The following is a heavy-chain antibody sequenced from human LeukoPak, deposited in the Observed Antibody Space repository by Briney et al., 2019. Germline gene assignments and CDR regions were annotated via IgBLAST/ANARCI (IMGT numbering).Heavy chain of an antibody. D-gene: IGHD6-19*01. CDR1: DGSISGYY. Sequence: SETLSLTCTVSDGSISGYYWSWIRQPAGKGLEWIGRIYTSGSTNYNPSLKSRVTMSVDTSKNQFSLKLSSVTAADTAVYYCARLIPAYSSGWDLLDYWGQGTLVTVSS. J-gene: IGHJ4*02. CDR3: ARLIPAYSSGWDLLDY. CDR2: IYTSGST. V-gene: IGHV4-4*07.